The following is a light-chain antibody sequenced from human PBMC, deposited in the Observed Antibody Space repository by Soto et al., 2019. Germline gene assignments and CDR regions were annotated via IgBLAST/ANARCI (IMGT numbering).Light chain of an antibody. CDR1: SSNIGSNP. Sequence: QSVLTQPPSASGTPGQRITISCSGTSSNIGSNPINWYHQLPGTAPKLLIYSTNQRPSGVPDRFSGSKSGTSASLAISGLESEDEADYYCATWDDSLNGWVCGGGTKLTVL. J-gene: IGLJ3*02. CDR2: STN. V-gene: IGLV1-44*01. CDR3: ATWDDSLNGWV.